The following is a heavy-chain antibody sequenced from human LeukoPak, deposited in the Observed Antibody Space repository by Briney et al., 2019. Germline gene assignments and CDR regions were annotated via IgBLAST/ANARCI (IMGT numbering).Heavy chain of an antibody. V-gene: IGHV1-2*02. J-gene: IGHJ3*02. CDR3: ARALGGPYYYDSSGSSNDAFDI. CDR1: GYTFTGYY. Sequence: VASVKVSCKASGYTFTGYYMHWVRQAPGQGLEWMGWINPNSGGTNYAQKFQGRVTMTRDTSISTAYMELSRLRSDDTAVYYCARALGGPYYYDSSGSSNDAFDIWGQGTMVTVPS. CDR2: INPNSGGT. D-gene: IGHD3-22*01.